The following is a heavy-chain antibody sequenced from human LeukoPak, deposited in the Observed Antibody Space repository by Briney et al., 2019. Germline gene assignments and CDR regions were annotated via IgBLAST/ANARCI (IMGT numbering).Heavy chain of an antibody. CDR2: INPNSGGT. D-gene: IGHD7-27*01. CDR3: ARALKPGESMDV. Sequence: GSSVKVSCKASGGTFSSYAISWVRQAPGQGLEWMGRINPNSGGTNYAQKFQGRVTMTRDTSISTAYMELSRLRSDDTAVYYCARALKPGESMDVWGKGTTVTVSS. J-gene: IGHJ6*03. CDR1: GGTFSSYA. V-gene: IGHV1-2*06.